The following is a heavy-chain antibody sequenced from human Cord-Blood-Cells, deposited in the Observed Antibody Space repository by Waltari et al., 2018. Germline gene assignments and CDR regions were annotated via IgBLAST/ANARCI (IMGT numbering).Heavy chain of an antibody. CDR1: GGSISSSSYY. CDR3: ASAWSIAARPESWYFDL. Sequence: QLQLQESGPGLVKPSETLSLTCTVSGGSISSSSYYWGWIRQPPGKGLGWIGSIYYSGSTYSHPSLKSRVTIAENTSKTQFSLKLSSGTAADTAAYYCASAWSIAARPESWYFDLWGRGTLVTVSS. J-gene: IGHJ2*01. CDR2: IYYSGST. D-gene: IGHD6-6*01. V-gene: IGHV4-39*01.